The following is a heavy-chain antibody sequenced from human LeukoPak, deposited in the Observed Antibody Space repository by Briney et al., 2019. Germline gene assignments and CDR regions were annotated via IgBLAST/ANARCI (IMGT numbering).Heavy chain of an antibody. Sequence: GASVKVSCKASGYTFTSYAMHWVRQAPGQRLEWMGWISAYNGNTNYAQKLQGRVTMTTDTSTSTAYMELRSLRSDDTGVYYCARYPEYSGYVTDFDYWGQGTLVSVFS. D-gene: IGHD5-12*01. CDR2: ISAYNGNT. J-gene: IGHJ4*02. CDR1: GYTFTSYA. V-gene: IGHV1-18*01. CDR3: ARYPEYSGYVTDFDY.